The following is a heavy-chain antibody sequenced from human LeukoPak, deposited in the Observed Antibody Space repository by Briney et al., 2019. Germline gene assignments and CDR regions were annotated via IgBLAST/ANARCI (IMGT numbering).Heavy chain of an antibody. V-gene: IGHV6-1*01. Sequence: SQTLSLTCAISGDIVSSNSAAWNWIRQSPSRGLEWLGRTYYRSKLYNDYAVSVKSRITINPDTSKNQFSLQLNSVTPEDTAVYYCARSKAAAISNWFDPWGQGTLVTVSS. CDR1: GDIVSSNSAA. D-gene: IGHD6-13*01. J-gene: IGHJ5*02. CDR3: ARSKAAAISNWFDP. CDR2: TYYRSKLYN.